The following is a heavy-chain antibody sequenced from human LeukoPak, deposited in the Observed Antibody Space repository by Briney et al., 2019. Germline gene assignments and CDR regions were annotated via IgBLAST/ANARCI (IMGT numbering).Heavy chain of an antibody. CDR2: IYYSGST. CDR3: ARQTYYYDSSGYLY. D-gene: IGHD3-22*01. Sequence: SETLSLTCTVSGGSISSYYWSWIRQPPGKGLEWIGYIYYSGSTNYNPSLKSRVTISVDTSKNQFSLKLSSVTAADTAVYYCARQTYYYDSSGYLYWGQGTLVTVSS. V-gene: IGHV4-59*08. J-gene: IGHJ4*02. CDR1: GGSISSYY.